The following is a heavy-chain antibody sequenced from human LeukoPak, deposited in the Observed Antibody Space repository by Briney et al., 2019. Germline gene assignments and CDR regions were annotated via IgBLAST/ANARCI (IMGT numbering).Heavy chain of an antibody. CDR3: ARDRLLEDRDYSSYYYMDV. CDR2: ISSSSSYI. Sequence: GGSLRLSCAASGLTFSSYSMNWVRQAPGKGLEWVSSISSSSSYIYYVDSVKGRFTISRDNAKNSLYLQMNSLRAEDTAVYYCARDRLLEDRDYSSYYYMDVWGKGTTVTVSS. CDR1: GLTFSSYS. J-gene: IGHJ6*03. V-gene: IGHV3-21*01. D-gene: IGHD1-1*01.